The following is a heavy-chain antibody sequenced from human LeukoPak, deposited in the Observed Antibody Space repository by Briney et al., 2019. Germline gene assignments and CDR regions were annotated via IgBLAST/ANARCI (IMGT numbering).Heavy chain of an antibody. CDR2: IYYSGST. D-gene: IGHD2/OR15-2a*01. CDR1: GGSISSGGYY. CDR3: ARGDKYWTLFDY. J-gene: IGHJ4*02. Sequence: SQNLSLTCTVSGGSISSGGYYWSWNRQHPGKGLEWIGYIYYSGSTYYNPSLKSRVTISVDTSKNQFPLKLSSVTAADTAVYYCARGDKYWTLFDYWGQGTLVTVSS. V-gene: IGHV4-31*03.